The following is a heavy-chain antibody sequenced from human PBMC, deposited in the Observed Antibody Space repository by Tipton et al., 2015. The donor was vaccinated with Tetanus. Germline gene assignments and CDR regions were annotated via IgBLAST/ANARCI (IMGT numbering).Heavy chain of an antibody. V-gene: IGHV4-61*01. CDR2: IYYSGTT. CDR1: GGSVRSTNSY. J-gene: IGHJ4*02. Sequence: TLSLTCTVSGGSVRSTNSYWSWLRQPPGKGLEWIGYIYYSGTTKYNPSLKSRVTISVDTSKNQFSLNLTSVTAADTALFYCARVDSANDRIDHWGQGTLVTFSS. D-gene: IGHD5-12*01. CDR3: ARVDSANDRIDH.